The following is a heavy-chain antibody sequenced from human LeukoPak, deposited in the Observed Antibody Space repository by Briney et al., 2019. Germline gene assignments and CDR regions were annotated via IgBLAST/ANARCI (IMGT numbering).Heavy chain of an antibody. D-gene: IGHD3-16*01. V-gene: IGHV4-59*02. J-gene: IGHJ4*02. Sequence: SETLSLTCVVSGGSVSGYYWGWIRQPPGRGLEWIGYVYYSGSTNYNPSLKSRVTISVDTSKNQFSLKLSSVTAADTAVYYCARVPSALGAPDYWGQGTLVTVSS. CDR2: VYYSGST. CDR1: GGSVSGYY. CDR3: ARVPSALGAPDY.